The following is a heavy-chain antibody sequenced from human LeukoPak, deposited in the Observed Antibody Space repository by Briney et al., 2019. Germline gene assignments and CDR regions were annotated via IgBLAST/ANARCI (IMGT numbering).Heavy chain of an antibody. D-gene: IGHD3-9*01. J-gene: IGHJ5*02. V-gene: IGHV1-2*02. Sequence: ASVKVSCKASGYTFTGYYMHWVRQAPGQGLEWMGWINPNSGGTNYAQKFQGRVTVTRDTSISTAYMELSRLRSDDTAVYYCAREERDILTGYRGDWFDPWGQGTLVTVSS. CDR1: GYTFTGYY. CDR3: AREERDILTGYRGDWFDP. CDR2: INPNSGGT.